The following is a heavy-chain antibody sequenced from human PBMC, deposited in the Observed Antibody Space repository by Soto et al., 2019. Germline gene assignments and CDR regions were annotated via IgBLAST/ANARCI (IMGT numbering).Heavy chain of an antibody. Sequence: ASVKVSCKASGYTFTGYYMHWVRQAPGQGLEWMGWINPNSGGTNYAQKFQGRVTMTRDTSISTAYMELSRLRSDDTAVYYCARDPVGAKSYGGYYGMDVWGQGTTVTV. CDR1: GYTFTGYY. CDR3: ARDPVGAKSYGGYYGMDV. J-gene: IGHJ6*02. V-gene: IGHV1-2*02. D-gene: IGHD1-26*01. CDR2: INPNSGGT.